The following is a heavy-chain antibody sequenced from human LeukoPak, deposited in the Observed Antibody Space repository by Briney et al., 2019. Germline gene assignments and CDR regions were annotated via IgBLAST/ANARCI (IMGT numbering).Heavy chain of an antibody. J-gene: IGHJ5*02. V-gene: IGHV3-49*04. CDR1: GLTFDNYG. Sequence: GGSLRLSCTASGLTFDNYGMSWVRQAPGKGLEWVGFIRSKAYGGTTEYAASVKGRFTISRDNSKSIAYLQMNSLKTEDTAVYYCTRRAYDSSGYGWFDPWGQGTLVTVSS. CDR3: TRRAYDSSGYGWFDP. D-gene: IGHD3-22*01. CDR2: IRSKAYGGTT.